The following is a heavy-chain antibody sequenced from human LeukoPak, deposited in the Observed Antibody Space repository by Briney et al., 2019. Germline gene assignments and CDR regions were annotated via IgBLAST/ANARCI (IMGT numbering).Heavy chain of an antibody. CDR2: IIPIFGTA. CDR3: ASPRLRFLEWSLDY. CDR1: GGTFSSYA. Sequence: ASVTVSCTASGGTFSSYAIGWVRQAPGQGLEWMGGIIPIFGTANYAQKFQGRVTITADESTSTAYMELSSLRSEDTAVYYCASPRLRFLEWSLDYWGQGTLVTVSS. D-gene: IGHD3-3*01. V-gene: IGHV1-69*13. J-gene: IGHJ4*02.